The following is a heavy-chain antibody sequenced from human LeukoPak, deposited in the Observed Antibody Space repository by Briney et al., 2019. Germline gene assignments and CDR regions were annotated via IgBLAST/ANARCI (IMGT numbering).Heavy chain of an antibody. D-gene: IGHD6-13*01. CDR1: GFTFSSYAM. V-gene: IGHV4-4*02. J-gene: IGHJ4*02. CDR3: ARGDPYSSSAPDY. CDR2: IYHSGST. Sequence: PGGSLRLSCAASGFTFSSYAMSWVRQAPGKGLEWIGEIYHSGSTNYNPSLKSRVTISVDKSKNQFSLKLSSVTAADTAVYYCARGDPYSSSAPDYWGQGTLVTVSS.